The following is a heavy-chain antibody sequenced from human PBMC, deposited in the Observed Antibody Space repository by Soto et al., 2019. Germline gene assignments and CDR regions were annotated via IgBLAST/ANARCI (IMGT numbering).Heavy chain of an antibody. CDR2: IYTSGST. CDR1: GGSISSYY. V-gene: IGHV4-4*07. J-gene: IGHJ3*02. Sequence: SDTLSLTCTVSGGSISSYYWSWIRQPAGKGLEWIGRIYTSGSTNYNPSLKSRVTMSVDTSKNQFSLKLSSVTAADTAVYYCARHETYYYDSSGYWKIDAFDIWGQGTMVX. D-gene: IGHD3-22*01. CDR3: ARHETYYYDSSGYWKIDAFDI.